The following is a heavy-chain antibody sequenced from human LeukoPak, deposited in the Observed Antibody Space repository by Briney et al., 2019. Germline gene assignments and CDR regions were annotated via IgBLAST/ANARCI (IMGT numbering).Heavy chain of an antibody. CDR3: VRRGYGPDYAPWFDY. V-gene: IGHV4-59*08. Sequence: SETLSLTCTVSGGSISSYYWSWIRQPPGKGLEWIGYIYYSGSTNYNPSLKSRVTISVDTSKNQFSLKLSSVTAADTAVYYCVRRGYGPDYAPWFDYWGQGTLVTVSS. CDR2: IYYSGST. J-gene: IGHJ4*02. CDR1: GGSISSYY. D-gene: IGHD4-17*01.